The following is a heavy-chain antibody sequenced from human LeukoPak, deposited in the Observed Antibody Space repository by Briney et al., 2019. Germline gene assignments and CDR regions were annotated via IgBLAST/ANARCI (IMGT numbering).Heavy chain of an antibody. V-gene: IGHV1-18*01. CDR1: GYTFTSYG. Sequence: AASVKVSCKASGYTFTSYGISWVRQAPGQGLEWMGWISAYNGNTNYAQKLQGRVTMTTDTSTSTAYMELRSLRSDDTAVYYCAARFYDILTGNYYYGMDVWGKGTTVTVSS. CDR2: ISAYNGNT. CDR3: AARFYDILTGNYYYGMDV. J-gene: IGHJ6*04. D-gene: IGHD3-9*01.